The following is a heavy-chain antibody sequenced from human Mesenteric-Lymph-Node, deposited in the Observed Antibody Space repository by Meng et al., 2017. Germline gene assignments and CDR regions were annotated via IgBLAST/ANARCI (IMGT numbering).Heavy chain of an antibody. CDR1: GYTFTDFG. J-gene: IGHJ4*02. V-gene: IGHV1-18*01. Sequence: QVQLVQSGPEVKKPGASSKVSCKASGYTFTDFGISWVRQAPGQGLEWMGWISAYNGNRDYAQKFQGRVTMTTDTTTSTNYLELRNLGTDDTAVFYCTRDLGGVPGSFFDFWGQGTLVTVSS. CDR2: ISAYNGNR. D-gene: IGHD6-19*01. CDR3: TRDLGGVPGSFFDF.